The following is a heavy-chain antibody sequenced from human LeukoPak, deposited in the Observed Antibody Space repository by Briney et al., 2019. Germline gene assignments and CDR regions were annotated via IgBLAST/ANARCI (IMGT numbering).Heavy chain of an antibody. Sequence: SETLSLTCAVSGYSIGSGYYWSWIRQPPGKGLEWIGEINHSGSTNYNPSLKSRVTISVDTSKNQFSLKLSSVTAADTAVYYCARDGIGGNPPFDYWGQGTLVTVSS. CDR2: INHSGST. D-gene: IGHD4-23*01. CDR1: GYSIGSGYY. J-gene: IGHJ4*02. CDR3: ARDGIGGNPPFDY. V-gene: IGHV4-34*01.